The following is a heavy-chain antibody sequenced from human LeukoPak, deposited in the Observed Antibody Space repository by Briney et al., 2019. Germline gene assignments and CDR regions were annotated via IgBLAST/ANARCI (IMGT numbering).Heavy chain of an antibody. J-gene: IGHJ3*02. CDR3: ARDYYDSSALALDI. V-gene: IGHV1-18*01. CDR2: ISAYNGNT. Sequence: ASVKVSCKASGYTFTSYGISWVRQAPGQGLEWMGWISAYNGNTNYAQKLQGRVTMTTDTSTSTAYMELRSLRSDDTAVYYCARDYYDSSALALDIWGQGTMVTVSS. D-gene: IGHD3-22*01. CDR1: GYTFTSYG.